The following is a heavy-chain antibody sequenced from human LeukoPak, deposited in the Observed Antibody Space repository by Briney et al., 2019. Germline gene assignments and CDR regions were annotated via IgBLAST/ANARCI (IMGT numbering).Heavy chain of an antibody. CDR2: VYNGGT. CDR3: ARDTTLDEGSSRYGFDY. CDR1: GGSFSRYS. V-gene: IGHV4-59*01. D-gene: IGHD6-13*01. Sequence: SETLSLTCSVSGGSFSRYSWNWIRQPPGKRLEWIGFVYNGGTNYNPSLKSRVTMSVDTSKKRFSLTLTSVNAADTAVYYCARDTTLDEGSSRYGFDYWGQGTLVTVSS. J-gene: IGHJ4*02.